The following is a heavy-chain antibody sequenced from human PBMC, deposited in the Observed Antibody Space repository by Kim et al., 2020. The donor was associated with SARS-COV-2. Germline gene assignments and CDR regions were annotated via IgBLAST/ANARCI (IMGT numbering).Heavy chain of an antibody. CDR1: GFSLSTSGVG. J-gene: IGHJ4*02. D-gene: IGHD2-2*01. CDR2: MYWDDDD. V-gene: IGHV2-5*02. Sequence: SGPTLVKPRQTLTLTCTFSGFSLSTSGVGVGWVRQPPGKALEWLAVMYWDDDDRYSPFLKNRLTITNDNSKNQVVLTMINVDPVDTGTYYCVHSKRTDGYQPFDLWGQGTLVTVSS. CDR3: VHSKRTDGYQPFDL.